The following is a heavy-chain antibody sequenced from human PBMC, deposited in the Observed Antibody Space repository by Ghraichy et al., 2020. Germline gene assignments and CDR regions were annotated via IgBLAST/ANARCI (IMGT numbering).Heavy chain of an antibody. D-gene: IGHD3-16*01. Sequence: GGSLRLSCAASGFTFSSYTMNWARQAPGKALEWVSSISTRTTFKHYVDSVKGRFTISRDDAKNSLYLQMDNLRVEDTAVYYCARDRNYGDFWGQGTLVTVSS. J-gene: IGHJ4*02. V-gene: IGHV3-21*01. CDR1: GFTFSSYT. CDR3: ARDRNYGDF. CDR2: ISTRTTFK.